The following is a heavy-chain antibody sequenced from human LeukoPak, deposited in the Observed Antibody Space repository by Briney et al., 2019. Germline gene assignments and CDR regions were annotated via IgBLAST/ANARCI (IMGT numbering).Heavy chain of an antibody. Sequence: PGGSLRLSCAASGFTFSSYGMHWVRQAPGKGLEWVASIRYDGSNKYYADSVKGRFTISRDNSKNTLYLQMNSLRAEDTAVYYCARGGYTIFHNTKYYFDYWGQGTLVTVSS. J-gene: IGHJ4*02. CDR1: GFTFSSYG. V-gene: IGHV3-30*02. CDR3: ARGGYTIFHNTKYYFDY. D-gene: IGHD3-9*01. CDR2: IRYDGSNK.